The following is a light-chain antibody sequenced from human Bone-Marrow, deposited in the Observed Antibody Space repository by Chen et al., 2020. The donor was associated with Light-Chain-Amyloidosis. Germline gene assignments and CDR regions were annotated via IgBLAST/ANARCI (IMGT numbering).Light chain of an antibody. CDR3: QVWDRSSDRPV. CDR1: NIGSTS. Sequence: SYVLTQPSSVSVAPGQTATIACGGNNIGSTSVHWYQQTPSQAPLLVVYDDSDRPSGIPERLSGSNSGNTATLTISRGEAGDEADYYCQVWDRSSDRPVFGGGTKLTVL. V-gene: IGLV3-21*02. CDR2: DDS. J-gene: IGLJ3*02.